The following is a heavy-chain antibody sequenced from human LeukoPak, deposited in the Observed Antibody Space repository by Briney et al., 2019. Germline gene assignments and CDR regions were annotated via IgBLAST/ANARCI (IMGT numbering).Heavy chain of an antibody. D-gene: IGHD1-1*01. J-gene: IGHJ3*02. CDR2: IKQDGSEK. V-gene: IGHV3-7*01. Sequence: PGGSLRLSCAASGFTFSSYWMSWVRQAPGEGLEWVANIKQDGSEKNYGESVKGRFSISRDNAKNSLFLDLKSLRVEDTAVYYCLRHSVEREKWRAFDIWGQGTVVTVSS. CDR3: LRHSVEREKWRAFDI. CDR1: GFTFSSYW.